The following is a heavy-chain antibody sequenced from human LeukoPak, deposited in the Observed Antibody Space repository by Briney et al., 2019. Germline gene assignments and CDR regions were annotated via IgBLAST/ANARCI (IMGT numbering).Heavy chain of an antibody. V-gene: IGHV1-18*01. CDR3: ALKIAVAGPMTFDI. D-gene: IGHD6-19*01. J-gene: IGHJ3*02. CDR1: GYTFTSYG. Sequence: ASVKVSCKASGYTFTSYGISWVRQAPGQGLEWMGWISAYNGNTNYAQKLQGRVTMTTDTSTSTAYMELRSLRSDDTAVYYCALKIAVAGPMTFDIWGQGTMVTVSS. CDR2: ISAYNGNT.